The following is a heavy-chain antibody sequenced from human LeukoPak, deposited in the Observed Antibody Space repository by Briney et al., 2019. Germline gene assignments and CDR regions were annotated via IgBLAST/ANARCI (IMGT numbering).Heavy chain of an antibody. CDR2: ISYDGSNK. Sequence: PGGSLRLSCAASGFIFTRDSMNWVRQAPGKGLEWVAVISYDGSNKYYADSVKGRFTISRDNSKNTLYLQMNSLRPEDTAVYYCTTIRVDYYGSGIFFGYWGQGTLVTVSS. V-gene: IGHV3-30*03. D-gene: IGHD3-10*01. CDR3: TTIRVDYYGSGIFFGY. CDR1: GFIFTRDS. J-gene: IGHJ4*02.